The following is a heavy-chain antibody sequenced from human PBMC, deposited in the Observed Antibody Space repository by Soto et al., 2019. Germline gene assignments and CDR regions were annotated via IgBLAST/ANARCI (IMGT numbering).Heavy chain of an antibody. Sequence: SPRLSCAASGFTVSSNYMSWVRQAPGKGLEWVSVIYSGGSTYYADSVKGRFTISRDNSKNTLYLQMNSLRAEDTAVYYCAREVRLPRAFDIWGQGTMVTVSS. V-gene: IGHV3-53*01. J-gene: IGHJ3*02. D-gene: IGHD2-15*01. CDR3: AREVRLPRAFDI. CDR2: IYSGGST. CDR1: GFTVSSNY.